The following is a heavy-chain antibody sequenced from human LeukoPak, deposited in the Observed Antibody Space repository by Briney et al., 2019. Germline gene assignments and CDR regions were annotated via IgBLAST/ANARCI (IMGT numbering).Heavy chain of an antibody. CDR3: ARCRYDSSGYYSIIDY. CDR2: ITSISSYI. CDR1: GFTFSSYE. D-gene: IGHD3-22*01. Sequence: GGSLRLSCAASGFTFSSYEMNWVRQAPGKGLEWVSSITSISSYIYYTDSVKGRFTISRDNAKNSLYLQMNSLRAEDTAVYYCARCRYDSSGYYSIIDYWGQGALVTVSS. J-gene: IGHJ4*02. V-gene: IGHV3-21*01.